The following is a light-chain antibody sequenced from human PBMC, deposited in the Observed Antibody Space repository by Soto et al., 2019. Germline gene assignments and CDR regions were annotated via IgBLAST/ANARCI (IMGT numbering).Light chain of an antibody. Sequence: EIVLTQSPGTLSLSPGERATLSCRASQSVSSSYLAWYQQKPGQAPRLLIYVASSRATGIPDRFSGSGSGTDFTLTSSRLEPEDFAVYYCQQYGSSLFTFGPGTKVDIK. J-gene: IGKJ3*01. CDR3: QQYGSSLFT. CDR2: VAS. CDR1: QSVSSSY. V-gene: IGKV3-20*01.